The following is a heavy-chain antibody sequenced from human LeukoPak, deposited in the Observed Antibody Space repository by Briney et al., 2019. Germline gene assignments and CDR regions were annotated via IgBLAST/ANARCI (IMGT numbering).Heavy chain of an antibody. CDR3: ARADYYVDMDV. Sequence: ASVKVSCKASGYTFTSYYMHWVRQAPGQGLEWMGIINPSGGSTSYAQKFQGRVTMTRDTSTSTVYMELSRLRSDDTAVYYCARADYYVDMDVWGKGTTVTVSS. D-gene: IGHD3-10*02. J-gene: IGHJ6*03. V-gene: IGHV1-46*01. CDR1: GYTFTSYY. CDR2: INPSGGST.